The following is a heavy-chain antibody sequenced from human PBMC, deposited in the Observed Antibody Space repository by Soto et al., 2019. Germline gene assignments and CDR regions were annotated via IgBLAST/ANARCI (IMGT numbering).Heavy chain of an antibody. Sequence: PSETLSLTCTVSGGSISSGGYAWNWIRQPPGKGLEWIGNIYQSGTTDYNLSLKSRVTISVDSSKNQFSLKLSSVTAADTAVYYGARDHRSGYYFDYWGQGTLVTVSS. CDR3: ARDHRSGYYFDY. CDR2: IYQSGTT. D-gene: IGHD3-22*01. CDR1: GGSISSGGYA. J-gene: IGHJ4*02. V-gene: IGHV4-30-2*01.